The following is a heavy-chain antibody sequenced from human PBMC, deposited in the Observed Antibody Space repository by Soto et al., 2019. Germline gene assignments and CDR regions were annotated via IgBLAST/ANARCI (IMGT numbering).Heavy chain of an antibody. J-gene: IGHJ4*02. V-gene: IGHV1-2*02. CDR2: IRPNSGGT. CDR3: GKGRSGDVGVFY. D-gene: IGHD1-26*01. CDR1: GYSFTGYY. Sequence: QVQLVQSGAEVKKSGASVKISCKASGYSFTGYYIHWVRQAPGQGFEWMGEIRPNSGGTKYAQKFQGRVTMTRDTSITTVYMDLSNLSPDDTAVYYCGKGRSGDVGVFYWGQGTLVTVYS.